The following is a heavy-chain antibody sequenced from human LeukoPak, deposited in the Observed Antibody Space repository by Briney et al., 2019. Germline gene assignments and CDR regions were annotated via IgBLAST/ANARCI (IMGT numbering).Heavy chain of an antibody. V-gene: IGHV1-69*02. J-gene: IGHJ3*02. Sequence: GSSVKVSSKASGGTFSSYTISWGRQAPGQGLEWMGRIIPILGIANYAQKFQGRVTITADKSTSTAYMELSSMRSQGTAVYYGARGPLDSYAFEIWGQGTKVTVSS. CDR1: GGTFSSYT. CDR2: IIPILGIA. D-gene: IGHD2-15*01. CDR3: ARGPLDSYAFEI.